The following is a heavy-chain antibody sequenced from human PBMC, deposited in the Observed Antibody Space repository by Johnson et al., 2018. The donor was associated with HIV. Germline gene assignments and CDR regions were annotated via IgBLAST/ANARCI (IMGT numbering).Heavy chain of an antibody. CDR3: ARGGDCYKSRVREPFGAFDI. Sequence: QVQLVESGGGLVKPGGSLRLSCAASGFTFSDYYMSWIRQAPGKGLEWVSYISSSGSTIYYAASVKGRFTISRDNAKNSLYLQMNSLRAEDTAVYYCARGGDCYKSRVREPFGAFDIWGQGTMVTVSS. D-gene: IGHD5-24*01. V-gene: IGHV3-11*04. CDR2: ISSSGSTI. J-gene: IGHJ3*02. CDR1: GFTFSDYY.